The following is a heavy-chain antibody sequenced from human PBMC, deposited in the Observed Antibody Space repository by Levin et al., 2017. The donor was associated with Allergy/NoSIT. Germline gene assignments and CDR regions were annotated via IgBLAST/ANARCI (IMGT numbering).Heavy chain of an antibody. CDR1: GFTFSSYW. D-gene: IGHD3-16*02. CDR2: IKQDGSEK. CDR3: ARGPQDITFGGVIVDY. J-gene: IGHJ4*02. V-gene: IGHV3-7*01. Sequence: GGSLRLSCAASGFTFSSYWMSWVRQAPGKGLEWVANIKQDGSEKYYVDSVKGRFTISRDNAKNSLYLQMNSLRAEDTAVYYCARGPQDITFGGVIVDYWGQGTLVTVSS.